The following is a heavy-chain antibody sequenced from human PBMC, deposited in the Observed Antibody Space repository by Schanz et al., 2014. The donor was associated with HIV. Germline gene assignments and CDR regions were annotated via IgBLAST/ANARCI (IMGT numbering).Heavy chain of an antibody. D-gene: IGHD3-16*02. V-gene: IGHV3-23*04. CDR1: GFTFSHYA. CDR2: ISGNGGST. Sequence: VQLVESGGGVVQPGRSLRLSCAVSGFTFSHYAMHWVRQAPGKGLEWVSGISGNGGSTYHADSVKGRFTISRDNSKNTLYLQMNSLRAEDTAVYYCAKMEMAIVRWYYGMDVWGQGTTVTVSS. CDR3: AKMEMAIVRWYYGMDV. J-gene: IGHJ6*02.